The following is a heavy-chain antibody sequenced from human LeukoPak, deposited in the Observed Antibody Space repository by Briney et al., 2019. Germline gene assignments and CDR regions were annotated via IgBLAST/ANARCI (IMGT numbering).Heavy chain of an antibody. V-gene: IGHV3-23*01. CDR3: AKVGEQYYYDSSGYYSDY. Sequence: GGSLRLSCAASGFTFSSYAMSWVRQAPGKGLEWVSAISGSGGSTYYADSVKGRFTISRDNSKNTLYLQMNSLRAEDTAVYYCAKVGEQYYYDSSGYYSDYWGQGTLVTVSS. CDR1: GFTFSSYA. J-gene: IGHJ4*02. CDR2: ISGSGGST. D-gene: IGHD3-22*01.